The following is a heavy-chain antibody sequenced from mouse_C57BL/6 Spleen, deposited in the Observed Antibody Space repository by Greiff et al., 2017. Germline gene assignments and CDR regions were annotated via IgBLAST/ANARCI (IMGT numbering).Heavy chain of an antibody. V-gene: IGHV1-15*01. J-gene: IGHJ4*01. CDR2: IDPETGGT. D-gene: IGHD2-1*01. CDR1: GYTFTDYE. Sequence: QVQLQQSGAELVRPGASVTLSCKASGYTFTDYEMHWVKQTPVHGLEWIGAIDPETGGTAYNQKFKGKAILTADKSSSTAYMELRSLTSEDSAVYYCTRNYGTLYYARDYWGQGTSVTVSS. CDR3: TRNYGTLYYARDY.